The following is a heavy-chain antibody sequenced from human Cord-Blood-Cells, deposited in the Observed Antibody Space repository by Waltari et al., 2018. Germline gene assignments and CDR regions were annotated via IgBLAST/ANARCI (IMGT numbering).Heavy chain of an antibody. D-gene: IGHD5-18*01. CDR3: ARVAGGYTAMNYFDY. CDR2: INPNRGGT. Sequence: QVQLVQSGAEVKKPGASVKVSCKDSGYTFTGYYMHWVRPAPGQGLEWMGWINPNRGGTNYAQKFQGRVTMTRDTSISTAYMELSRLRSDDTAVYYCARVAGGYTAMNYFDYWGQGTLVTVSS. J-gene: IGHJ4*02. CDR1: GYTFTGYY. V-gene: IGHV1-2*02.